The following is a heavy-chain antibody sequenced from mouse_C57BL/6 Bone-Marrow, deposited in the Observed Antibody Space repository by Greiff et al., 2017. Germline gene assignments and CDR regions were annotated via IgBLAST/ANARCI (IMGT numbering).Heavy chain of an antibody. D-gene: IGHD2-4*01. Sequence: EVQLQQSGTVLARPGASVKMSCKTSGYTFTSYWMHWVKQRPGQGLEWIGAIYPGNSDTSYNQKFKGKAKLTAVTSASTAYMGLSSLTNEDSAVYYCTRRNYDYDKDFDYWGQGTTLTVSS. V-gene: IGHV1-5*01. J-gene: IGHJ2*01. CDR1: GYTFTSYW. CDR3: TRRNYDYDKDFDY. CDR2: IYPGNSDT.